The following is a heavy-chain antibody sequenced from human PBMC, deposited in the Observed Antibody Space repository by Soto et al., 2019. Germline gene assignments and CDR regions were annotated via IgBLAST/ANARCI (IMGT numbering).Heavy chain of an antibody. D-gene: IGHD6-13*01. CDR2: IFYSGSS. Sequence: PSETLSLTCSVSGGSISSGGYLWSWIRQHPGKGLEWIGYIFYSGSSYYNPSLKSRVTMSVDTSKNQFSLELTSVTAADTAVYYCAREPGYSGTDVLYWGQGTPVTVSS. J-gene: IGHJ4*02. CDR1: GGSISSGGYL. V-gene: IGHV4-31*03. CDR3: AREPGYSGTDVLY.